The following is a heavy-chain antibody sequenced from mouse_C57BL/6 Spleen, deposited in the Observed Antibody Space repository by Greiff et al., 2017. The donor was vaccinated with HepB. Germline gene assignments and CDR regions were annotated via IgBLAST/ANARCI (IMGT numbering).Heavy chain of an antibody. D-gene: IGHD4-1*01. CDR2: IYPRSGNT. CDR3: ARYREPKLGSPYAMDY. Sequence: LQESGAELARPGASVKLSCKASGYTFTSYGISWVKQRTGQGLEWIGEIYPRSGNTYYNEKFKGKATLTADKSSSTAYMELRSLTSEDSAVYFCARYREPKLGSPYAMDYWGQGTSVTVSS. CDR1: GYTFTSYG. J-gene: IGHJ4*01. V-gene: IGHV1-81*01.